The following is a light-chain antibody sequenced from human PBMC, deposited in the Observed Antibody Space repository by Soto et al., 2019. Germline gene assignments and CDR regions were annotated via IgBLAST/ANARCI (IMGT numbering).Light chain of an antibody. J-gene: IGLJ1*01. CDR2: EVN. Sequence: QSVLTQPASLSGSPGQSITISCTGTSSDVGDYNYVSWYQQHPGKAPKLMIYEVNNRPSGVSNRFSGSKSGNTASLTISGLLAEHEADYYCRSYTSSSTQVFGTGTKVTVL. CDR1: SSDVGDYNY. V-gene: IGLV2-14*01. CDR3: RSYTSSSTQV.